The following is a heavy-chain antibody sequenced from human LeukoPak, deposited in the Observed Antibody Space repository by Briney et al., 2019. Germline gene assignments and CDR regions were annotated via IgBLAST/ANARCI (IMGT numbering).Heavy chain of an antibody. CDR3: ARGPEGGCSGGSCYFDY. Sequence: GGSLRLSCAASGFTFSSYSMNWVRQAPGKGLEWVSYISSSSSTIYYADSVKGRFTISRDNAKNSLYLQMNSLRAEDTAVYYCARGPEGGCSGGSCYFDYWGQGTLVTVSS. D-gene: IGHD2-15*01. J-gene: IGHJ4*02. CDR1: GFTFSSYS. V-gene: IGHV3-48*01. CDR2: ISSSSSTI.